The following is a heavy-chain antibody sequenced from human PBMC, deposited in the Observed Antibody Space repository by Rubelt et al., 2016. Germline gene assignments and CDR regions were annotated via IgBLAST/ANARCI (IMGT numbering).Heavy chain of an antibody. D-gene: IGHD1-26*01. CDR2: TGTTRDT. CDR1: GFTFSRYD. J-gene: IGHJ3*02. Sequence: EVQLVESGGGLVQPGGSLRLSCAASGFTFSRYDMHWVRQVTGKGQEWVSGTGTTRDTYYPGSVKGRSTISRDSAKNTLYLQMNKLGAEGTAVYYCAKVIGGRYPNAFDIWGQGTVVTASS. V-gene: IGHV3-13*04. CDR3: AKVIGGRYPNAFDI.